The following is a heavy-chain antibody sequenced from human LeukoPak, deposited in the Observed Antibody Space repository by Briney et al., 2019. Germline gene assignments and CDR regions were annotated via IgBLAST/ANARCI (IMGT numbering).Heavy chain of an antibody. J-gene: IGHJ4*02. CDR1: EFTVSRNY. D-gene: IGHD5-24*01. CDR2: IFSNGDT. CDR3: TRDQMNY. V-gene: IGHV3-53*01. Sequence: SGGSLRLSCTASEFTVSRNYMLWVRQAPGKGLEWVSLIFSNGDTHYADSVKGRFTNSRDTSKNTVSLQMNSLRVEDTAMYYCTRDQMNYWGQGTLVTVSS.